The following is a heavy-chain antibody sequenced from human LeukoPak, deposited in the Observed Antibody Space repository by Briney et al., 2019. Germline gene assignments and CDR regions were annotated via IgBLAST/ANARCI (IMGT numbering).Heavy chain of an antibody. CDR1: GGSIRSYY. V-gene: IGHV4-4*07. Sequence: PSETLSLTCSVSGGSIRSYYWSWIRQSAGKGLEWIGRIYASGSTNYNPSLKSRVTMSVDTSKNQFSLKLSSVTAADTAVYYCARVAGYCSSTSCSSVWFDPWGQGTLVTVSS. CDR2: IYASGST. CDR3: ARVAGYCSSTSCSSVWFDP. J-gene: IGHJ5*02. D-gene: IGHD2-2*01.